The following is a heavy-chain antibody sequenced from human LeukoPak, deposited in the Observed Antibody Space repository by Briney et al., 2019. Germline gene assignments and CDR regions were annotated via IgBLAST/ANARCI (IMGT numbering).Heavy chain of an antibody. V-gene: IGHV3-30*02. J-gene: IGHJ4*02. CDR3: AKDHGSSDWYYFDY. CDR1: GFTFSSYT. Sequence: GGSLRLSCAASGFTFSSYTMNWVRLAPGKGLEWVAFIHYDGSNNYYADSVKGRFTISRDNSKNTLYLQMNTLRADDTAVYYCAKDHGSSDWYYFDYWGQGTLVTVSS. CDR2: IHYDGSNN. D-gene: IGHD6-13*01.